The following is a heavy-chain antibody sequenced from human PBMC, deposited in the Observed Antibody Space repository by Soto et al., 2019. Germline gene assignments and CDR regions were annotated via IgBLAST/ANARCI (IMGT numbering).Heavy chain of an antibody. CDR1: GFTFSSYA. J-gene: IGHJ4*02. D-gene: IGHD6-19*01. CDR2: ISGSGGST. Sequence: PGGSLRLSCAASGFTFSSYAMSWVHQAPGKGLEWVSAISGSGGSTYYADSVKGRFTISRDNSKNTLYLQMNSLRAEDTAVYYCAKVLLGIAVAGPYYWGQGTLVTVSS. CDR3: AKVLLGIAVAGPYY. V-gene: IGHV3-23*01.